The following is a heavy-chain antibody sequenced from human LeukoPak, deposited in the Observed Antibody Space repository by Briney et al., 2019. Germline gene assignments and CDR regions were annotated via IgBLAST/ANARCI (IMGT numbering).Heavy chain of an antibody. CDR3: AKDKIVVVPAAMTDY. CDR2: ISYDGRNK. V-gene: IGHV3-30*04. J-gene: IGHJ4*02. CDR1: GFTFSSYA. D-gene: IGHD2-2*01. Sequence: GGSLRLSCAASGFTFSSYAVHWVRQAPGKGLEWVAVISYDGRNKYYADSVRGRFTISRDNSKNTLYLQINSLRLEDTAVYYCAKDKIVVVPAAMTDYWGQGTLVTVSS.